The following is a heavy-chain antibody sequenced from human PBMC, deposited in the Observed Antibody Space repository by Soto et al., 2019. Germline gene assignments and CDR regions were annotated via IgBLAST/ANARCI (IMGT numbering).Heavy chain of an antibody. D-gene: IGHD2-2*01. CDR1: GYTFTSYG. Sequence: QVQLVQSGAEVKKPGASVKVSCKASGYTFTSYGISWVRQAPGQGLERMGWISAYNGNTNYAQKLQGRVTMTTDTSTSTAYMELRSLRSDDTAVYYCAREYIVVVPAAMDWFDPWGQGTLVTVSS. V-gene: IGHV1-18*01. CDR2: ISAYNGNT. J-gene: IGHJ5*02. CDR3: AREYIVVVPAAMDWFDP.